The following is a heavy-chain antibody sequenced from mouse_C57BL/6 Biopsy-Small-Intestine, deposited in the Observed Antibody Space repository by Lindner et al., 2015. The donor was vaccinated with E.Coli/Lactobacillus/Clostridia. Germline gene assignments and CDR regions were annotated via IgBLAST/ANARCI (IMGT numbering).Heavy chain of an antibody. V-gene: IGHV10-1*01. CDR2: IRSKSNNYAT. J-gene: IGHJ2*01. CDR1: GFSFNTYA. Sequence: VQLQESGGGLVQPKGSLKLSCAASGFSFNTYAMNWVRQAPGKGFGNGLLDIRSKSNNYATYYADSVKDRFTISRDDSESMLYLQMNNLKTEDTAMYYCVREGYYFDYWGQGTTLTVSS. CDR3: VREGYYFDY.